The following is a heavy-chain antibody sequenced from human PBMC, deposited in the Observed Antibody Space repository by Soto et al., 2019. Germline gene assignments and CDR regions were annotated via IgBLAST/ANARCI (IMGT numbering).Heavy chain of an antibody. CDR1: GGSISSYY. CDR3: ARNCGGDCSLPEYFQH. CDR2: IYYSGST. J-gene: IGHJ1*01. D-gene: IGHD2-21*02. Sequence: QVQLQESGPGLVKPSGTLSLTCTVSGGSISSYYWSWIRQPPGKGLEWIGYIYYSGSTNYNPSLKSRVTISVDTSKNQFSLKLSSVTAADTAVYYCARNCGGDCSLPEYFQHWGQGTLVTVSS. V-gene: IGHV4-59*01.